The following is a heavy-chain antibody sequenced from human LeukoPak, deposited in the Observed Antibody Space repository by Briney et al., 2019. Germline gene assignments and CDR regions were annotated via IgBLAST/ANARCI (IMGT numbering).Heavy chain of an antibody. CDR1: GFSFSSYA. Sequence: GSLRLSCSAFGFSFSSYAMTLGRQAPGKGLEGVSAISGSGGSTYSADSVKGRFTISRDNSRDTLYLQMNSLRAEDTAAYYCVRGGPLAGHAFDVWGRGTLVTVS. CDR3: VRGGPLAGHAFDV. CDR2: ISGSGGST. V-gene: IGHV3-23*01. D-gene: IGHD6-19*01. J-gene: IGHJ3*01.